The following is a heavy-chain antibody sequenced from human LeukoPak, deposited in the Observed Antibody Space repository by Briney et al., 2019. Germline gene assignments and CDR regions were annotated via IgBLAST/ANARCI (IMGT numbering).Heavy chain of an antibody. CDR3: ARDYYGDYAFDY. Sequence: PGGSLRLSCAASQFTFSSYSMNWVRQAPGKGLEWVSSISSSSYIYYADSVKGRFTISRENAKKSLYLQMNSLRAEDTAVYYCARDYYGDYAFDYWGQGTLVTVSS. V-gene: IGHV3-21*01. D-gene: IGHD4-17*01. J-gene: IGHJ4*02. CDR1: QFTFSSYS. CDR2: ISSSSYI.